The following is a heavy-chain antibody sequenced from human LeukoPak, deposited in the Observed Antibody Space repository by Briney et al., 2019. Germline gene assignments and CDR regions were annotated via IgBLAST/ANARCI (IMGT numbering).Heavy chain of an antibody. CDR2: IKSKTDGGTT. V-gene: IGHV3-15*01. J-gene: IGHJ4*02. CDR1: GFTFSNAW. D-gene: IGHD4-17*01. CDR3: TVDPETTVTTFDY. Sequence: GGSLRLSCAASGFTFSNAWMSWVRQAPRKGLEWVGRIKSKTDGGTTDYAAPVKGRFTISRDDSKNTLYLQMNSLKTEDTAVYYCTVDPETTVTTFDYWGQGTLVTVSS.